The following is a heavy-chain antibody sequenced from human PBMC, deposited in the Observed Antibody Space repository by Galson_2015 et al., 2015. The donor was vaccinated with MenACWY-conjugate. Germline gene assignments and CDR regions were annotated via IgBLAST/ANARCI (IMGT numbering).Heavy chain of an antibody. V-gene: IGHV4-39*07. D-gene: IGHD2-21*02. CDR2: IFYNGNT. Sequence: ETLSLTCTVSGGSISSSSYYWGWIRQPPGKGLEWIGSIFYNGNTYYNWSLKGRVAISLDTSKKYFSLKVGSVTAADTAVYFCAPAYCGGDCYRSRNWFDPWGQGILVTVSS. CDR3: APAYCGGDCYRSRNWFDP. J-gene: IGHJ5*02. CDR1: GGSISSSSYY.